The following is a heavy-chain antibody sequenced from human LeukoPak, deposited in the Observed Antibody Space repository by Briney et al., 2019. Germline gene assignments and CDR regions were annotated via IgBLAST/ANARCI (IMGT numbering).Heavy chain of an antibody. CDR1: GGSISSGGYY. D-gene: IGHD3-22*01. J-gene: IGHJ4*02. CDR2: IYYSGST. V-gene: IGHV4-31*03. Sequence: SETLSLTCTVSGGSISSGGYYWSWIRQHPGKGLEWIGYIYYSGSTYYNPSLKSRVTISVDTSKNQFSLKLSSVTAADTAVYYCARGVIVPFDYWGQGTLVTVSS. CDR3: ARGVIVPFDY.